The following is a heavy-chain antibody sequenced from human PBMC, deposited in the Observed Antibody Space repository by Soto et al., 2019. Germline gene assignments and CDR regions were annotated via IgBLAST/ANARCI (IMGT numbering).Heavy chain of an antibody. J-gene: IGHJ6*02. Sequence: PGESLKISCKGSGYSFTSYWIGWVRQMPGKGLEWMGIIYPGDSDTRYSPSFQGQVTISADKSISTAYLQWSSLKASDTAMYYCARQRDCSGGSCYYYYGMDVWGQGTTVTVSS. D-gene: IGHD2-15*01. CDR2: IYPGDSDT. CDR1: GYSFTSYW. CDR3: ARQRDCSGGSCYYYYGMDV. V-gene: IGHV5-51*01.